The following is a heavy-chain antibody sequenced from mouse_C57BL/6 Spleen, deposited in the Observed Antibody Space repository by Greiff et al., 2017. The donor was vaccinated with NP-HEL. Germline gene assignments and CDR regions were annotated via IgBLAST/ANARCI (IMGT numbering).Heavy chain of an antibody. CDR1: GFTFTDYY. V-gene: IGHV7-3*01. Sequence: ELPLVESGGGLLQPGGSLSLSCAASGFTFTDYYMSWVRQPPGKALEWLGFIRNKANGYTTEYSASVKGRFTISRDNSQSILYLQMNALRAEDSATYYCARLPPRHYYAMDYWGQGTSVTVSS. CDR3: ARLPPRHYYAMDY. CDR2: IRNKANGYTT. D-gene: IGHD2-12*01. J-gene: IGHJ4*01.